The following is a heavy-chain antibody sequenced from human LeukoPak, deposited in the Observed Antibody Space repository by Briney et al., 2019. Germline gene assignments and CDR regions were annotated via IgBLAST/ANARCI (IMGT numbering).Heavy chain of an antibody. CDR1: GFTFSSYW. CDR2: INSDGSST. V-gene: IGHV3-74*01. Sequence: GGSLRLSCAASGFTFSSYWMHWVRQAPGKWLVWVSRINSDGSSTSYADSVKGRFTISRDNAKNTLFLQMNSLRAEDTALYYCARDYGYYGSSGYWGQGALVTVSS. CDR3: ARDYGYYGSSGY. J-gene: IGHJ4*02. D-gene: IGHD4-17*01.